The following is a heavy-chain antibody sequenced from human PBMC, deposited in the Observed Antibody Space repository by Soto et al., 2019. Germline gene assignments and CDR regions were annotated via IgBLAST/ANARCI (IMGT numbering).Heavy chain of an antibody. Sequence: SVNVYCKAAGGGFSSYTISWGRQAPGQGLEWMGRIIPILGIANYAQKFQGRVTITADKSTSTAYMELSSLRSEDTAVYYCARDVVVPAAIAGENWFDPWGQGTLVTVSS. CDR3: ARDVVVPAAIAGENWFDP. CDR2: IIPILGIA. V-gene: IGHV1-69*04. J-gene: IGHJ5*02. D-gene: IGHD2-2*01. CDR1: GGGFSSYT.